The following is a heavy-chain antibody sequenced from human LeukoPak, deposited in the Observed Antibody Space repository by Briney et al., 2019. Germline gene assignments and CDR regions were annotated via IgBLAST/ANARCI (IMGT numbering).Heavy chain of an antibody. CDR1: GDSIKSYF. V-gene: IGHV4-59*12. D-gene: IGHD2-2*01. CDR3: ARGSPPDYCSSTSCYDDY. J-gene: IGHJ4*02. Sequence: SETLSLTCTVSGDSIKSYFWGWIRQAPGKGLEWIGSFYYSGNTDYNPSLKSRVTISLDTSKNQFSMKLSSVTAADTAVYYCARGSPPDYCSSTSCYDDYWGQGTLVTVSS. CDR2: FYYSGNT.